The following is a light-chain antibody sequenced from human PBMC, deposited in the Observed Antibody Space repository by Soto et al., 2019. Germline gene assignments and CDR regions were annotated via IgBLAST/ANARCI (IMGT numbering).Light chain of an antibody. CDR1: HAVTNNF. CDR2: GAS. J-gene: IGKJ2*01. V-gene: IGKV3-20*01. CDR3: QQYGTSPGT. Sequence: EIVLTQSPGTLSLSPGERATLSCRASHAVTNNFLAWYQQKPGQAPRLVIYGASSRPAGIPDRFSGSGAGTDCTLSISRLEPEDFAVYFCQQYGTSPGTFGQGTKLEIK.